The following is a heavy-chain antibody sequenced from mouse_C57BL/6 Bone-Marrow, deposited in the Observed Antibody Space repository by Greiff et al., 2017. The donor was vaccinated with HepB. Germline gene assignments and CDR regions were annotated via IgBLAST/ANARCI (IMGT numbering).Heavy chain of an antibody. V-gene: IGHV5-6*01. CDR2: ISSGGSYT. D-gene: IGHD1-1*01. CDR1: GFTFSSYG. Sequence: EVKVVESGGDLVKPGGSLKLSCAASGFTFSSYGMSWVRQTPDKRLEWVATISSGGSYTYYPDSVKGRFTISRDNAKNTLYLQMSSLKSADTAMYYCARHDYGGYFDVWGTGTTVTVSS. CDR3: ARHDYGGYFDV. J-gene: IGHJ1*03.